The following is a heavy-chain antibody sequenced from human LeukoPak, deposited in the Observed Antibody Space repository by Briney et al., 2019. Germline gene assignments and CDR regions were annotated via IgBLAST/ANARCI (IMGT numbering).Heavy chain of an antibody. D-gene: IGHD6-13*01. V-gene: IGHV1-69*13. CDR1: GGTFSSYA. J-gene: IGHJ4*02. Sequence: ASVKVSCKAFGGTFSSYAISWVRQAPGQGLEWMGGIIPIFGTANYAQKFQGRVTITADESTSTAYMELSSLRSEDTAVYYCARGIAAAGLGVDYWGQGTLVTVSS. CDR2: IIPIFGTA. CDR3: ARGIAAAGLGVDY.